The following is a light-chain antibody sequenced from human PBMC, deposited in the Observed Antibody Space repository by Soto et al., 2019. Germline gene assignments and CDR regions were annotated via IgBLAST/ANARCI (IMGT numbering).Light chain of an antibody. V-gene: IGKV3-20*01. CDR2: DAS. Sequence: VLSQSPGTLSLSPGERATLSCRASQTVRNNYLAWYQQKPGQAPRLLIYDASSRATGIPDRFSGGGSGTDFALTISRLEPEDFAVYYCQQFGSYPLTFGGGTKVDIK. CDR3: QQFGSYPLT. J-gene: IGKJ4*01. CDR1: QTVRNNY.